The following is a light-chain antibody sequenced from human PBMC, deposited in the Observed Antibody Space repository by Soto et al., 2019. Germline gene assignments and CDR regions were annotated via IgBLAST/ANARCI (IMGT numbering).Light chain of an antibody. Sequence: QLVLTQSPSASASLGASVKLTCTLSSGHSSYAIAWHQQQPEKGPRYLVKLSSDGSHSKGDGIPDRFSGSSSGAERYLTISSLQSEDEADYYCQTWDTGARVVFGGGTKLTVL. J-gene: IGLJ2*01. V-gene: IGLV4-69*01. CDR3: QTWDTGARVV. CDR1: SGHSSYA. CDR2: LSSDGSH.